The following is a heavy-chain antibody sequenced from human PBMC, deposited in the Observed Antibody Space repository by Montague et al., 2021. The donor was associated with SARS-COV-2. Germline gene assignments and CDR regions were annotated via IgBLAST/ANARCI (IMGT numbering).Heavy chain of an antibody. Sequence: SETLSLTCTVSGGSISSSSYYWGWIRQPPGKGLEWMGSIYYSGSTYYNPSLKSRVTISVDTSKNQFSLKLSSVTAADTAVYYCARHCVVRGVSAGWFDPWGQGTLDPCSS. CDR2: IYYSGST. CDR3: ARHCVVRGVSAGWFDP. D-gene: IGHD3-10*01. J-gene: IGHJ5*02. CDR1: GGSISSSSYY. V-gene: IGHV4-39*01.